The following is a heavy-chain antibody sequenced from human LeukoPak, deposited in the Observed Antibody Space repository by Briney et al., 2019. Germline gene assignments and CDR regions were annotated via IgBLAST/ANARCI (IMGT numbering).Heavy chain of an antibody. CDR1: GYTFTTYY. J-gene: IGHJ6*02. CDR2: INPSGGST. D-gene: IGHD2-2*01. Sequence: ASVKVSCKASGYTFTTYYMHWVRQAPGQGLEWMGIINPSGGSTTYAQNFQGRVTMTRDTSTSAVYMEVSSLRSEDTAVYYCASTVGQLLYYYYYYGMDVWGQGTTVTVSS. V-gene: IGHV1-46*01. CDR3: ASTVGQLLYYYYYYGMDV.